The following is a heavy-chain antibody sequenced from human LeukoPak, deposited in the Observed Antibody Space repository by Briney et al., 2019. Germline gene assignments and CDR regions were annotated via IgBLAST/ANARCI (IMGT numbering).Heavy chain of an antibody. V-gene: IGHV3-13*01. CDR1: GFTFSSYA. Sequence: GGSLRLSCAASGFTFSSYAMHWVRQPTGKGLEWVSAIGVAGDTFYAGSVKGRFTISRENAKNALFLQMNSLRAGDTAVYYCTRDRHGMDVWGQGTTVTVSS. CDR2: IGVAGDT. J-gene: IGHJ6*02. CDR3: TRDRHGMDV.